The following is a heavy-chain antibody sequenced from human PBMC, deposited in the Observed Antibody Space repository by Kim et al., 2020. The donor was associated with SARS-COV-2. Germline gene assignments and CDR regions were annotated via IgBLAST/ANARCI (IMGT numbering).Heavy chain of an antibody. V-gene: IGHV3-23*01. J-gene: IGHJ4*02. Sequence: GGSLRLSCAASGFTFSSYAMSWVRQAPGKGLEWVSAISGSGGSTYYADSVKGRFTISRDNSKTPLYLQMNSLRAEDTAVYYCAKAPRGIAAPSYFDYWGQGTLVTVSS. D-gene: IGHD6-13*01. CDR3: AKAPRGIAAPSYFDY. CDR1: GFTFSSYA. CDR2: ISGSGGST.